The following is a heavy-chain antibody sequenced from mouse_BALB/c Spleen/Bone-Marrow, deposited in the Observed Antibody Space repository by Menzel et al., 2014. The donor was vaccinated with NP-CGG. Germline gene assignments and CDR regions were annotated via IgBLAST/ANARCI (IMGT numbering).Heavy chain of an antibody. CDR1: GYAFTSYN. D-gene: IGHD1-1*01. CDR3: ARENYGSSPAY. V-gene: IGHV1S135*01. J-gene: IGHJ3*01. Sequence: VQLQQSGPELVMPGASVKVSCKASGYAFTSYNMYWVKQSHGKSLEWIGYIDPYNGGTSYNQKFKGKATLTVDKSSSTAYMHLNSLTSEDSAVYYCARENYGSSPAYWGQGTLVTVSA. CDR2: IDPYNGGT.